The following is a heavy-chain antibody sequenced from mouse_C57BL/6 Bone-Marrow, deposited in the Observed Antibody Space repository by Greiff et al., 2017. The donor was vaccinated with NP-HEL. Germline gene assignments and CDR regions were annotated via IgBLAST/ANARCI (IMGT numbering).Heavy chain of an antibody. CDR2: INPNNGGT. D-gene: IGHD2-2*01. Sequence: EVQLQQSGPELVKPGASVKIPCKASGYTFTDYNMDWVKQSHGKSLEWIGDINPNNGGTIYNQKFKGKATLTVDKSSSTAYMELRSLTSEDTAVYYCARENGYDDGGFAYWGQGTLVTVSA. V-gene: IGHV1-18*01. J-gene: IGHJ3*01. CDR1: GYTFTDYN. CDR3: ARENGYDDGGFAY.